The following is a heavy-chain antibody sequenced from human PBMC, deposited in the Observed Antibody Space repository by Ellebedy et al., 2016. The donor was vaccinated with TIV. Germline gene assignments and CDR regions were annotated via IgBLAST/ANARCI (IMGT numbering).Heavy chain of an antibody. D-gene: IGHD2-15*01. CDR2: ISYDGTNK. Sequence: GESLKISXAAPGFTFSSYAMHWARQAPGKGLEWVALISYDGTNKYYADSVKGRFTISRDQSQSTLYLQMNSLRPDDAAVYYCVRVGHCSNGNCPFDYWGQGTLVTVSS. CDR1: GFTFSSYA. V-gene: IGHV3-30-3*01. CDR3: VRVGHCSNGNCPFDY. J-gene: IGHJ4*02.